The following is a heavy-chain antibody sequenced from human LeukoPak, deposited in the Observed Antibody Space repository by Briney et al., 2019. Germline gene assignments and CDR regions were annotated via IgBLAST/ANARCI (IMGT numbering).Heavy chain of an antibody. D-gene: IGHD6-13*01. J-gene: IGHJ4*02. V-gene: IGHV4-34*01. CDR1: GGSFSGYY. Sequence: SETLSLTCAVYGGSFSGYYWRWIRQPPGKGLEWIGEINHSGNIGYNPSLKSRVETSKKQFSLKLSSVTAADTAVYYCARWSGSSRSRGFDYWGQGTLVTVSS. CDR2: INHSGNI. CDR3: ARWSGSSRSRGFDY.